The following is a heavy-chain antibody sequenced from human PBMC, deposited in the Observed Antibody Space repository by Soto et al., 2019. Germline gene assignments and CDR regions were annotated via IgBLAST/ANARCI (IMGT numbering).Heavy chain of an antibody. J-gene: IGHJ6*02. V-gene: IGHV1-46*01. CDR3: AREEACSGGSCTYYYYGMDV. D-gene: IGHD2-15*01. Sequence: GASVKVSCKASGYTFTSYYMHWVRQAPGQGLEWMGIINPSGGSTSYAQKFRGRVTMTRDTSTSTVYMELSSLRSEDTAVYYCAREEACSGGSCTYYYYGMDVWGQGTTVTVSS. CDR2: INPSGGST. CDR1: GYTFTSYY.